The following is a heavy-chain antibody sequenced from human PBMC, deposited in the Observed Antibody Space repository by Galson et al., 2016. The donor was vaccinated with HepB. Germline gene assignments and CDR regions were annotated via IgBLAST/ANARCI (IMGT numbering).Heavy chain of an antibody. D-gene: IGHD3-10*01. CDR2: ISGTGGSK. CDR3: ARFHGSVRTDY. V-gene: IGHV3-23*01. J-gene: IGHJ4*01. CDR1: GFEFSRFA. Sequence: CAASGFEFSRFAMSWVRQAPGKGLEWISGISGTGGSKYYVDSVKGRFTISRDNSKDTVYLEMNSLRGEDTAVYYCARFHGSVRTDYWGHGTLVTVSS.